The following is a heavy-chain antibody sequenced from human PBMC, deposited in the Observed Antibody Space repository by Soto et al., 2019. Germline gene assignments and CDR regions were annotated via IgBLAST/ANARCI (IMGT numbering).Heavy chain of an antibody. Sequence: SETLSLTCTVSDDSISYHYWSWIRQPPGKGLEWIAYTYYTERTDYNPSLKSRATISVDTTKNQFSLKLSSVTAADTAVYYCARARELYYFDSWGQGTLVTVSS. CDR1: DDSISYHY. CDR2: TYYTERT. D-gene: IGHD1-26*01. J-gene: IGHJ4*02. V-gene: IGHV4-59*11. CDR3: ARARELYYFDS.